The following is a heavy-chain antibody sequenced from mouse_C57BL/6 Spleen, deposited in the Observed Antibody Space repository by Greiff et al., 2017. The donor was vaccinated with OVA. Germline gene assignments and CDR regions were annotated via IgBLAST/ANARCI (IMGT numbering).Heavy chain of an antibody. CDR2: IHPGGGYT. D-gene: IGHD1-1*01. J-gene: IGHJ2*01. Sequence: VQLQQSGAELVRPGTSVKMSCKASGYTFTNYWIGWAKQRPGHGLEWIGDIHPGGGYTNYNEKFKGKATLTADKSSSTAYMQFSSLTSEDSAIYYCARETYYGSSSYYFDYWGQGTTLTVSS. CDR1: GYTFTNYW. V-gene: IGHV1-63*01. CDR3: ARETYYGSSSYYFDY.